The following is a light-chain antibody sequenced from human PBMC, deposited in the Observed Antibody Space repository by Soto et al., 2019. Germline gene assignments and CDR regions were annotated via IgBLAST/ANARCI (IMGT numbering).Light chain of an antibody. V-gene: IGKV1-39*01. CDR1: QTIGNY. CDR3: QQYDNLPLT. Sequence: DIQMTQSPSSLSASVGDRVTITCRASQTIGNYLNWYQQQPGKAPKLLIYAASSLQSGVPSRFSGSGSGTDFTLTISSLQPEDFATYYCQQYDNLPLTFGGGTKVDIK. CDR2: AAS. J-gene: IGKJ4*01.